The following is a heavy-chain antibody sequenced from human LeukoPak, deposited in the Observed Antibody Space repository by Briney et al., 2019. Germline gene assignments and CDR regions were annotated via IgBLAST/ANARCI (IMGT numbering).Heavy chain of an antibody. CDR3: ARGGLPAAINDAFDI. Sequence: GGSLRLSCAASGLTFSDYYMSWIRQAPGKGLEWVSYISSSGSTIYYADSVKGRFTISRDNAKNSLYLQMNSLRAEDTAVYYCARGGLPAAINDAFDIWGQGTMVTVSS. CDR2: ISSSGSTI. D-gene: IGHD2-2*01. CDR1: GLTFSDYY. V-gene: IGHV3-11*01. J-gene: IGHJ3*02.